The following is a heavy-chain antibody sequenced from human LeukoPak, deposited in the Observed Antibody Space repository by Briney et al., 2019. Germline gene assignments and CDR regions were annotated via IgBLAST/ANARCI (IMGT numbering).Heavy chain of an antibody. Sequence: ASVKVSCKASGGTFSSYAISWVRQAPGQGLEWMGGIIPIFGTANYAQKFQGRVTITADESTSTAYMELSSLRSEDTAVYYCARWWSSRYRRGYYDSSGYSAFDYWGQGTLVTVSS. V-gene: IGHV1-69*13. J-gene: IGHJ4*02. CDR3: ARWWSSRYRRGYYDSSGYSAFDY. CDR2: IIPIFGTA. CDR1: GGTFSSYA. D-gene: IGHD3-22*01.